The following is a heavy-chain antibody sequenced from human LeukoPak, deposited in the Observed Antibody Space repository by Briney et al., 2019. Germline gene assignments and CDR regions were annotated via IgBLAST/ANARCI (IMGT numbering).Heavy chain of an antibody. CDR1: GFTFSSYG. D-gene: IGHD5-18*01. CDR2: IRYDGSNK. CDR3: SRAGGGYSYGYYMDV. Sequence: PGGSLRLSCAAPGFTFSSYGMHWVRQAPGKVLEWVAFIRYDGSNKYYADSVKGRFTISRDNSKNTLYLQMNSLRAEDTAVYYCSRAGGGYSYGYYMDVWGKGTTVTISS. J-gene: IGHJ6*03. V-gene: IGHV3-30*02.